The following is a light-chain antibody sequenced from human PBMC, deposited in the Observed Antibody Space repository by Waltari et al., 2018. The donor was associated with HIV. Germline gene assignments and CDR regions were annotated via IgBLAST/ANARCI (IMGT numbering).Light chain of an antibody. J-gene: IGLJ2*01. V-gene: IGLV2-8*01. Sequence: QSALTQSPSASGSPGQSVNISCSGANSHISDYNYVSWYQQHSDRPPKLIIFEGTKRPSVCPDRFSGAKSGNTASLCVSGLQPEDEATYFCSSFAGTHKLFGGGTKLTVL. CDR2: EGT. CDR1: NSHISDYNY. CDR3: SSFAGTHKL.